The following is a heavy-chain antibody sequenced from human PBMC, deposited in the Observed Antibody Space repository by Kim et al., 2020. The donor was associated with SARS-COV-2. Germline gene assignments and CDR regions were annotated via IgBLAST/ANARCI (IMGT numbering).Heavy chain of an antibody. Sequence: SETLSLTCAVYGGSFSGYYWSWIRQPPGKGLEWIGEINHSGSTNYNPSLKSRVTISVDTSKNQFSLKLSSVTAADTAVYYCARILPSIAARQGQYCDYYGMDVWGQGTTVTVS. J-gene: IGHJ6*02. CDR2: INHSGST. CDR3: ARILPSIAARQGQYCDYYGMDV. CDR1: GGSFSGYY. D-gene: IGHD6-6*01. V-gene: IGHV4-34*01.